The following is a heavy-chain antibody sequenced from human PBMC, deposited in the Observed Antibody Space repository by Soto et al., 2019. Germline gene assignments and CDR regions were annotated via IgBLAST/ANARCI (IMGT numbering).Heavy chain of an antibody. CDR1: GFTFSDHY. CDR3: SRMEGG. V-gene: IGHV3-72*01. J-gene: IGHJ4*02. D-gene: IGHD1-26*01. CDR2: SRNKAKSYTT. Sequence: PGGSLTLSCAVSGFTFSDHYMEWVRQAPGKGLEWVARSRNKAKSYTTDYAASVKGRFTVSRDLSMNSLYLQMNNLKTDDTAVYYCSRMEGGWGQGTLVTVSS.